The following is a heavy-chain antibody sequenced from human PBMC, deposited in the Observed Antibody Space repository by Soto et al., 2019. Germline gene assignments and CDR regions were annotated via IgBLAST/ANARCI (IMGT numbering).Heavy chain of an antibody. Sequence: ASVKVACKASGYTFTSYGVSWVRQAPGQGLEWMGRIIPILGIANYAQKFQGRVTITADKSTSTAYMELSSLRSEDTAVYYCARDLGVAVAGSRGHYYYGMDVWGQGTTVTVS. CDR3: ARDLGVAVAGSRGHYYYGMDV. J-gene: IGHJ6*02. D-gene: IGHD6-19*01. CDR1: GYTFTSYG. CDR2: IIPILGIA. V-gene: IGHV1-69*04.